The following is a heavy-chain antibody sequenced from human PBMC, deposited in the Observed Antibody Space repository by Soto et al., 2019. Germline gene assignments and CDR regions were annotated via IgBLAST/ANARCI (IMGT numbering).Heavy chain of an antibody. V-gene: IGHV4-59*08. CDR3: ARRYGYSFDY. J-gene: IGHJ4*02. CDR1: GGSISSYY. CDR2: IYYSGST. Sequence: QVQLQESGPGLVKPSETLSLTCTVSGGSISSYYWSWIRQPPGKGLEWIGYIYYSGSTNYNPSLKSRVTISVDTSKIQFSLTLSSVTAADPAVYYCARRYGYSFDYWGQGTLVTVSS. D-gene: IGHD1-1*01.